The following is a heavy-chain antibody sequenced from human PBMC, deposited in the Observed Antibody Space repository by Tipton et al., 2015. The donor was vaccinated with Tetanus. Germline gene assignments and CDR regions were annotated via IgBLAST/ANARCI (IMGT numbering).Heavy chain of an antibody. D-gene: IGHD3-9*01. CDR2: IYYSGST. CDR3: ARLGYDILTGYHYDY. Sequence: LRLSCAASGFTFSSYAMSWVRQAPGKGLEWIGYIYYSGSTNYNPSLKSRVTISVDTSKNQFSLKLSSVTAADTAVYYCARLGYDILTGYHYDYWGQGTLVTVSS. J-gene: IGHJ4*02. CDR1: GFTFSSYA. V-gene: IGHV4-59*08.